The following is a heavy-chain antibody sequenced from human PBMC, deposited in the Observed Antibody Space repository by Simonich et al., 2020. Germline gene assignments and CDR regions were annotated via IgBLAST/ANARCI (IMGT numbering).Heavy chain of an antibody. CDR1: GFTFSSYS. D-gene: IGHD6-19*01. J-gene: IGHJ6*02. Sequence: EVQLVESGGGLVKPGGSLRLSCAASGFTFSSYSMNWVRQAPGKGLEWVSSISSSSSYIYYGDSVKGRVTISRDNAKNSLYLQMNSLRAEDTAVYYCARWIAVAGTGAYGMDVWGQGTTVTVSS. CDR3: ARWIAVAGTGAYGMDV. V-gene: IGHV3-21*01. CDR2: ISSSSSYI.